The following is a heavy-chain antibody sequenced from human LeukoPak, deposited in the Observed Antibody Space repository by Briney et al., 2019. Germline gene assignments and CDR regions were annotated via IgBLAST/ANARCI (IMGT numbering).Heavy chain of an antibody. V-gene: IGHV3-15*01. J-gene: IGHJ4*02. CDR1: GFTFSSYS. Sequence: GGSLRLSCAASGFTFSSYSMNCVRQAPGKGLEWVGRIKSKTDGGTTDYSAPVKGRFTISRDDSKDTVYLQMNSLKTEDTAVYYCACFHALDYWGQGTLVTVSS. CDR3: ACFHALDY. CDR2: IKSKTDGGTT.